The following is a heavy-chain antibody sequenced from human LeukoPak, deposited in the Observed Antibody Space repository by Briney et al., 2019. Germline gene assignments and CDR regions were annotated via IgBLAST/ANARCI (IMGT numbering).Heavy chain of an antibody. CDR2: IRSKANSYAT. D-gene: IGHD6-19*01. J-gene: IGHJ4*03. Sequence: GGSLRLSCAASGFTFSGSAMHWVRQASGKGLEWVGRIRSKANSYATAYAASVTGRTTISRGDSKNTAYRQMNSLKTEETAVYYCPGRSAVAGYFDSGGRGPWSPSPQ. V-gene: IGHV3-73*01. CDR1: GFTFSGSA. CDR3: PGRSAVAGYFDS.